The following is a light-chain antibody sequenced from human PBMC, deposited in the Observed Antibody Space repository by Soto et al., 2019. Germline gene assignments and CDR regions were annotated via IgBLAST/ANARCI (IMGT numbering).Light chain of an antibody. V-gene: IGLV1-44*01. CDR3: AAWDDSLNGLV. J-gene: IGLJ1*01. CDR1: SSNIGSNT. Sequence: QLVLTQPPSASGTPGQRVTISCSGSSSNIGSNTVNWYQQLPGTAPKLLIYNNNQRPSGVPDRFSGSKSGTSASLAISGLHSEDEADYYCAAWDDSLNGLVFGTGTKLTVL. CDR2: NNN.